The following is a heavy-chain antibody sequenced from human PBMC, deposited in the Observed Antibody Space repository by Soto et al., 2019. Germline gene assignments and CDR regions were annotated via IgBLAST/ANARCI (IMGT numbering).Heavy chain of an antibody. J-gene: IGHJ5*02. D-gene: IGHD3-10*01. CDR2: INHSGST. V-gene: IGHV4-34*01. CDR1: GGSFSGYY. Sequence: SETLSLTCAVYGGSFSGYYWSWIRQPPGKGLEWIGEINHSGSTNYNPSLKSRVTISVDTSKNQFSLKLSSVTAADTAVYYCATGGRAVRGVNNWFDPWGQGTLVTVSS. CDR3: ATGGRAVRGVNNWFDP.